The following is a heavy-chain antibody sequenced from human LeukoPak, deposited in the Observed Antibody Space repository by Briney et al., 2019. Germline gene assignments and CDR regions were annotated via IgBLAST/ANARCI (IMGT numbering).Heavy chain of an antibody. CDR3: AKMKGPGLYLHYSMDV. J-gene: IGHJ6*03. CDR2: ITGSGRRT. V-gene: IGHV3-23*01. D-gene: IGHD2-2*02. Sequence: GGSLRLSCAASGLTFSNFAMSWVRQAPGKGLEWVSMITGSGRRTFYADSVKGRFTISRDNSRDTLYLQMSSLRADDAAVYYCAKMKGPGLYLHYSMDVWGKGTTVTASS. CDR1: GLTFSNFA.